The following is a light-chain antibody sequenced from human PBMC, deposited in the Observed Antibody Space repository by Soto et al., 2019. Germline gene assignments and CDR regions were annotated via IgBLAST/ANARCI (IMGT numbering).Light chain of an antibody. CDR3: QQYDNLVT. J-gene: IGKJ4*01. CDR1: QDISNY. CDR2: DAS. V-gene: IGKV1-33*01. Sequence: DIQMTQSPSSLSASVGDRVTITCQASQDISNYLNWYQQKPGKAPKLLINDASNLETWVPLRFSGSGSGTDFTFTISSLQPEDTATYYCQQYDNLVTFGGGTKVEIK.